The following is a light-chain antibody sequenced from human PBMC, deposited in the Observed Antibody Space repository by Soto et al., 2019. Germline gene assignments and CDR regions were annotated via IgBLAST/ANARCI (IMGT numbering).Light chain of an antibody. J-gene: IGKJ5*01. CDR3: QQYNNWPPIT. V-gene: IGKV3-15*01. CDR2: GAS. Sequence: EMVMTQSPATLSVSPGERATLSCRASQNIRSNLAWYQQKPGQAPRLLIYGASTRATGIPAKFSGSGSGTEFTLTISSLQSEDFAVYYCQQYNNWPPITFGQGTRLEVK. CDR1: QNIRSN.